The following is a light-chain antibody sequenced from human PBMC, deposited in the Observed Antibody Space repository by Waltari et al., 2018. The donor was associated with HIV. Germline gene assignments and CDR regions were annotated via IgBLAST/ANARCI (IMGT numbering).Light chain of an antibody. CDR2: VYTNGSH. V-gene: IGLV4-69*02. CDR3: QTWDIGIVV. Sequence: VLTLSPSAYASLGAPVRHPSSLSDGHNTYALVWHQLTPERGPRFLMSVYTNGSHNKGDGISDRFSGYSFGAERYLAISNLQSEDEADYFCQTWDIGIVVFGGGTRLSVL. J-gene: IGLJ2*01. CDR1: DGHNTYA.